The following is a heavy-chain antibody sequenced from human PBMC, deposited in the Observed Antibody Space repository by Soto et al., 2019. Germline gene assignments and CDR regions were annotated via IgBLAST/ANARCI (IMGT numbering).Heavy chain of an antibody. D-gene: IGHD1-26*01. CDR3: GGDWEAIRNINCFDP. V-gene: IGHV1-18*01. CDR1: GYTFTNYG. CDR2: ISGYDGRT. Sequence: GASVKVSCKASGYTFTNYGISWVRQAPGQGLEWMGWISGYDGRTHYAQRFQGRVTMTTDTSTSTAYMELTRLTSDDPAVYYCGGDWEAIRNINCFDPWGEGTRVTLS. J-gene: IGHJ5*02.